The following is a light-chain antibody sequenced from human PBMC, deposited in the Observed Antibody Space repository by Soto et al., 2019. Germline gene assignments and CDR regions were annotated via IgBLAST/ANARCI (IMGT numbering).Light chain of an antibody. CDR3: RKYGRSPHT. V-gene: IGKV3-20*01. CDR2: GAS. J-gene: IGKJ2*01. Sequence: EIVLTQSPGTLSLSPGERATLSCRASQSVRSNYLAWYQQKPGEAPRLLIYGASSRATGIPDRFSGTGSGTDFTLTISRLEPEVFAWYYFRKYGRSPHTFGREPKLDI. CDR1: QSVRSNY.